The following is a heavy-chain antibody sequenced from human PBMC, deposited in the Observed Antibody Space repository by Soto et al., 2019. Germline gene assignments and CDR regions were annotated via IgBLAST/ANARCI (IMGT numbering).Heavy chain of an antibody. Sequence: EVQLLESGGGSVHRGGSLRLSCTASGFTFSYYAMSWVRQAPGKGLEWVSTISGRGQNKYFADSMKGRFIISRDNSENTLFLQINSLRVEDTAVYFCAKVGPLDLVDRQLWTSFDSWGQGTLVTVSS. D-gene: IGHD5-12*01. CDR1: GFTFSYYA. V-gene: IGHV3-23*01. CDR3: AKVGPLDLVDRQLWTSFDS. J-gene: IGHJ4*02. CDR2: ISGRGQNK.